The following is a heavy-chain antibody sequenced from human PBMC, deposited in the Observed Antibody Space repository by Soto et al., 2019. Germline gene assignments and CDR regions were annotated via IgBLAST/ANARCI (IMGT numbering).Heavy chain of an antibody. J-gene: IGHJ4*02. CDR3: ARELAAAGPPAFDY. V-gene: IGHV1-2*02. CDR1: GYTFTGYY. Sequence: ASVKVSCKASGYTFTGYYMHWVRQAPGQGLEWMGWINPNSGGTNYAQKFQGRVTMTRDTSISTAYMELSRLRSDDTAVYYCARELAAAGPPAFDYWGQGTQVTVSS. D-gene: IGHD6-13*01. CDR2: INPNSGGT.